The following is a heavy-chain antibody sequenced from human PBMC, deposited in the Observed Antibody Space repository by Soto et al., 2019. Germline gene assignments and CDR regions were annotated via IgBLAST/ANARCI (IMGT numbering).Heavy chain of an antibody. J-gene: IGHJ4*02. CDR1: GYTLTNYA. Sequence: ASVKVSCKPSGYTLTNYAIHWVRQAAGQGLEWLGWIDPGSGDATYSQKFQGRITLSRDNSASTFYMDLSSLTSEDTSVHFCTRDLNGGNPFDYWGRGTLVTVSS. CDR3: TRDLNGGNPFDY. D-gene: IGHD2-8*01. CDR2: IDPGSGDA. V-gene: IGHV1-3*01.